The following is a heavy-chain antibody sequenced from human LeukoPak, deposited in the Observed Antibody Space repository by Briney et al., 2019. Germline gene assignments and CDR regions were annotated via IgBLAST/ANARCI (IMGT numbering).Heavy chain of an antibody. Sequence: PGGSLRLSWAASGFTFSDYAMTWVRQAPGKGLEWVSGIGGSGASTYYADSVKGRFTISRDNSKNTLYLQMNSLRVEDTAVYYCAKGWLRLVDYWGQGTLVTVSS. J-gene: IGHJ4*02. CDR2: IGGSGAST. CDR3: AKGWLRLVDY. V-gene: IGHV3-23*01. CDR1: GFTFSDYA. D-gene: IGHD5-12*01.